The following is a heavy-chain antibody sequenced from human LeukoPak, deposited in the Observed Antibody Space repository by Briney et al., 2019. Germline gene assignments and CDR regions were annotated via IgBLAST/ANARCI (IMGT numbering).Heavy chain of an antibody. CDR3: HVVDIVATALGPPLGGLDY. J-gene: IGHJ4*02. D-gene: IGHD5-12*01. CDR1: GGSISSGGYS. V-gene: IGHV4-30-2*01. CDR2: IYHSGST. Sequence: KASETLSLTCAVSGGSISSGGYSWSWIRQPPGKGLEWIGYIYHSGSTYYNPSLKSRVTISVDTSKNQFSLKLSSVTAADTAVYYCHVVDIVATALGPPLGGLDYWGQGTLVTVSS.